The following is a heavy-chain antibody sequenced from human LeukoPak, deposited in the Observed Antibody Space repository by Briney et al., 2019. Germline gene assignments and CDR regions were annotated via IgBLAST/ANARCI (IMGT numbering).Heavy chain of an antibody. V-gene: IGHV3-23*01. D-gene: IGHD4-11*01. CDR1: GFIFSTYA. Sequence: PGGSLRLSCAASGFIFSTYAMNWVRQAPGKGLEWVSGISDSGGSTYYADSVKGRFTISRDNSKNTLYLQMNSLRAEDTAVYYCAKDRYSNFGNWFDPWGQGTQVTVFS. CDR2: ISDSGGST. J-gene: IGHJ5*02. CDR3: AKDRYSNFGNWFDP.